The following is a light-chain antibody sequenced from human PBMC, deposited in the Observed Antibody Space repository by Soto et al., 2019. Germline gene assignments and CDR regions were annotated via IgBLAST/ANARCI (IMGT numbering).Light chain of an antibody. J-gene: IGKJ1*01. CDR3: HQTYPAQRT. CDR1: QSISSY. Sequence: SLSASVGDRCTITCRASQSISSYLKWYQQEPGKAPKLLIYAASSLQSGVPSRFSGCGSGTGLSLTISCLLPEDFATFYRHQTYPAQRTFSQGTKVDIK. V-gene: IGKV1-39*01. CDR2: AAS.